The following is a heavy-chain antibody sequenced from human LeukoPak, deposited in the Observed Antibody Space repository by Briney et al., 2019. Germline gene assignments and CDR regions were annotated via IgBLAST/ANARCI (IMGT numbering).Heavy chain of an antibody. V-gene: IGHV4-34*01. Sequence: PSETLSLTCAVHGGSFSGYYWSWTRQPPGKGLEWVGEINHSGSTNYNPSLKSRVTISVDTSKNQFSLKLTSVTAADTAVYYCASRRFGELFSSWGQGTLVTVSS. D-gene: IGHD3-10*01. CDR2: INHSGST. CDR1: GGSFSGYY. J-gene: IGHJ5*02. CDR3: ASRRFGELFSS.